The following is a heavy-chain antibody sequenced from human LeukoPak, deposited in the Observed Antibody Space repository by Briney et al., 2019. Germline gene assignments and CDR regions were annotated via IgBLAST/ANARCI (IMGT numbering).Heavy chain of an antibody. CDR2: ISGSGGST. CDR3: AKDGMGDSSWFFDY. CDR1: GFTFSSYA. V-gene: IGHV3-23*01. D-gene: IGHD6-13*01. Sequence: GGSLRLSCAASGFTFSSYAMSWVRQAAGKGLEWVSAISGSGGSTYYADSVKGLFTFSRDNSKTTLYLQMNSLRAEDTAVYYCAKDGMGDSSWFFDYWGQGTLVTVCS. J-gene: IGHJ4*02.